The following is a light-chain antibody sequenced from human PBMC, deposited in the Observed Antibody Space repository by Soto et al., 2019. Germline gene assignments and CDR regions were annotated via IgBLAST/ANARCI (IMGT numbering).Light chain of an antibody. J-gene: IGLJ2*01. CDR1: SSDVGDYNF. CDR3: SSYTSSGTHVL. V-gene: IGLV2-14*01. CDR2: DVT. Sequence: QSALTQPASVSGSPGQSITISCTGTSSDVGDYNFVSWYQQHPGKAPKLMIYDVTNRPSGVSNRFSGSKSGNTASLTISGLQAEDEADYFCSSYTSSGTHVLFGGGTKVTVL.